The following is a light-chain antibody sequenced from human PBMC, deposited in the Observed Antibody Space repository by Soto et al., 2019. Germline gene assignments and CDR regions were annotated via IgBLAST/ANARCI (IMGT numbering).Light chain of an antibody. V-gene: IGKV3-20*01. CDR2: GTS. Sequence: ESVLTQSPGILYLSPGDGATLSCRASQSVSSNYLAWYQQNPGQAPRLRIYGTSTRASGIPDRYSGSGAGTHFTLTISRLVPEDFAVYVFLQDGVSPASFGGGTKVDIK. CDR3: LQDGVSPAS. CDR1: QSVSSNY. J-gene: IGKJ4*01.